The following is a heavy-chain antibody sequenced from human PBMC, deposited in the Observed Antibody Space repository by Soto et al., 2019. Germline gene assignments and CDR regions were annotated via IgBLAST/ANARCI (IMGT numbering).Heavy chain of an antibody. CDR1: GFTFSSYA. D-gene: IGHD6-6*01. V-gene: IGHV3-30-3*01. Sequence: GGSLRLSCAASGFTFSSYAMHWVRQAPGKGLEWVAVISYDGSNKYYADSVKGRFTISRDNSKNTLYLQMNSLRAEDTAVYYCARAEPKYSRDERTYYFDYWGQGTLVTVSS. J-gene: IGHJ4*02. CDR2: ISYDGSNK. CDR3: ARAEPKYSRDERTYYFDY.